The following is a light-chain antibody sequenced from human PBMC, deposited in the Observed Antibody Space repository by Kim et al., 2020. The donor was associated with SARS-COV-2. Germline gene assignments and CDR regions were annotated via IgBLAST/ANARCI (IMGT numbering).Light chain of an antibody. CDR3: QTWGTGIQV. CDR2: LNSDGSH. Sequence: QLALTQSPSASASLGASVKPTCTLSSGHSSYAIAWHQQQPEKGPRYLMKLNSDGSHSKGDGIPDRFSGSSSGAERYLTISSLQSEDEADYYCQTWGTGIQVFGGGTQLTVL. CDR1: SGHSSYA. V-gene: IGLV4-69*01. J-gene: IGLJ3*02.